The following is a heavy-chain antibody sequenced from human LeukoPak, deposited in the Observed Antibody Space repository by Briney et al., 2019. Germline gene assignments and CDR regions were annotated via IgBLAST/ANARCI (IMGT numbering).Heavy chain of an antibody. Sequence: GESLKISWKGGGYSFTNYWIGGVRQMPGKGLEWMGIIYPGDSDTRYSPSFQGQVTISADKSISTAYLQWSSLKASDTAMYYCARSESIPTFPLFDPWGQGTLVTVSS. V-gene: IGHV5-51*01. CDR1: GYSFTNYW. J-gene: IGHJ5*02. D-gene: IGHD3-10*01. CDR2: IYPGDSDT. CDR3: ARSESIPTFPLFDP.